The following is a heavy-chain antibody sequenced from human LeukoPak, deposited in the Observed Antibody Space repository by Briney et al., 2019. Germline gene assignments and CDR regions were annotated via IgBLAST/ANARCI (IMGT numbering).Heavy chain of an antibody. V-gene: IGHV3-9*01. J-gene: IGHJ4*02. CDR3: AKLYCSSTSCSRGGYFDY. Sequence: GRSLRLSCAASGFTFDDYAIHWVRQGPGKGLEWVSGISWNSGRIGYADSVKSRFTISRDNAKNTLYLQMNSLRAEDTAVYYCAKLYCSSTSCSRGGYFDYWGRGTLVTVSS. CDR2: ISWNSGRI. CDR1: GFTFDDYA. D-gene: IGHD2-2*01.